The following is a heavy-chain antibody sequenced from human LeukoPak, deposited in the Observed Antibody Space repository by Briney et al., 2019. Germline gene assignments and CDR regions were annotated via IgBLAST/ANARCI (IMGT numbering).Heavy chain of an antibody. J-gene: IGHJ5*02. CDR2: IKQDGSEK. V-gene: IGHV3-7*01. CDR3: ARERRFGELLSWFDP. CDR1: GFTFSSYW. D-gene: IGHD3-10*01. Sequence: GGSLRLSCAASGFTFSSYWMSWVRQAPGKGLEWVANIKQDGSEKYYVDSVKGRFTISRDNAKNSLYLQMNSLRAEDTAVYYYARERRFGELLSWFDPWGQGTLVTVSS.